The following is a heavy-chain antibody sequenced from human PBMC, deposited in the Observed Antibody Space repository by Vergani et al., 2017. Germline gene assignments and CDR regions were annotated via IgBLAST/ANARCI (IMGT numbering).Heavy chain of an antibody. CDR2: IYHSGST. D-gene: IGHD3-10*01. J-gene: IGHJ4*02. Sequence: QLQLQESGSGLVKPSQTLSLTCAVSGGSISSGGYSWSWIRQPPGKGLEWIGYIYHSGSTYYNPSLKSRVTISVDRSKNQFSLKLSSVSSADTAVCYCARGGWFGELLPFDYWGQGTLVTVSS. CDR3: ARGGWFGELLPFDY. V-gene: IGHV4-30-2*01. CDR1: GGSISSGGYS.